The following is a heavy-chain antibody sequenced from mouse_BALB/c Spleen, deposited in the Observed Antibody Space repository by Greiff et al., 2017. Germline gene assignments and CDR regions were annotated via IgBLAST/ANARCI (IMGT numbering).Heavy chain of an antibody. CDR1: GYSITSDYA. D-gene: IGHD4-1*01. CDR2: ISYSGST. J-gene: IGHJ2*01. CDR3: ATDSGTPFDY. Sequence: DVKLVESGPGLVKPSQSLSLTCTVTGYSITSDYAWNWIRQFPGNKLEWMGYISYSGSTSYNPSLKSRISITRDTSKNQFFLQLNSVTTEDTATYYCATDSGTPFDYWGQGTTLTVSS. V-gene: IGHV3-2*02.